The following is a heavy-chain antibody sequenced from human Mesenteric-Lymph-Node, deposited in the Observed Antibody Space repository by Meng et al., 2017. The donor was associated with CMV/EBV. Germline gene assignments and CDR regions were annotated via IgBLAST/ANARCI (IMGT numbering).Heavy chain of an antibody. Sequence: SETLSLTCTVSGGSISSGGSYWSWIRQHPGMGLEWIGYIYYSGTTYYNPSLKSRVTISVDTSKNQFSLRLSSATAADTAVYYCARVGGYCSSTSCGARTTFDYWGQGTLVTVSS. CDR1: GGSISSGGSY. J-gene: IGHJ4*02. CDR2: IYYSGTT. CDR3: ARVGGYCSSTSCGARTTFDY. V-gene: IGHV4-31*03. D-gene: IGHD2-2*01.